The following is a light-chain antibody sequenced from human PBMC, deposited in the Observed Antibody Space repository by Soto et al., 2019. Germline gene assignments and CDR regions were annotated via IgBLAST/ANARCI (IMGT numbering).Light chain of an antibody. Sequence: DIQMTKYQSSLSASVGDTVTITCRASQSITNYLTWFQQKPGKAPSLLIFAADNLQDGVPSRFSGSGSGRDFSLTISSLQPEDFATYYCPQSYDMPWRFGQGTMV. J-gene: IGKJ1*01. CDR3: PQSYDMPWR. CDR1: QSITNY. V-gene: IGKV1-39*01. CDR2: AAD.